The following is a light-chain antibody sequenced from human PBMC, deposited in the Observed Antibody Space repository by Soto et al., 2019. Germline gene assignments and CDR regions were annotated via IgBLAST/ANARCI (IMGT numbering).Light chain of an antibody. V-gene: IGLV2-14*01. CDR2: DVS. CDR1: SSDVGGYYS. J-gene: IGLJ2*01. CDR3: SSYTSSSTRV. Sequence: QSVLTQPASVSGSPGQSIAISCTGTSSDVGGYYSVSWYQQHPGKAPKLVIYDVSNRPSGVSNRFSGSKSGNTASLTISGLQAEDEADYYSSSYTSSSTRVFGGGTKLTVL.